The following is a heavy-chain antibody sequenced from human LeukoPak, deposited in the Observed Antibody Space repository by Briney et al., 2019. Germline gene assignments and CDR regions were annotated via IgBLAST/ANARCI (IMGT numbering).Heavy chain of an antibody. CDR3: ARDLYSGHEGNAFDI. CDR1: GGTFSSYA. D-gene: IGHD5-12*01. Sequence: SVKVSCKASGGTFSSYAITWVRQAPGQGLEWMGRVIPILGIANYAQKFQGRVTIIADKSTSTAYMELSSLRSEDTAVYYCARDLYSGHEGNAFDIWGQGTMVTVSS. CDR2: VIPILGIA. V-gene: IGHV1-69*04. J-gene: IGHJ3*02.